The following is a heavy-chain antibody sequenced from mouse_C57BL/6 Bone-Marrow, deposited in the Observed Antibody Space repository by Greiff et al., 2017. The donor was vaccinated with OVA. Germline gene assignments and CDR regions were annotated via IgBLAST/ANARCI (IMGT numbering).Heavy chain of an antibody. CDR2: SYPGSGSI. Sequence: QVQLQQSGAELVKPGASVKLSCKASGYTFTEYTIHWVKQRSGQGLEWIGWSYPGSGSIKYNEKFKDKATLTADKSSSTVYMELSRLTSEDSAVYFCARHEDDGYYELYYFDYWGQGTTLTVSS. D-gene: IGHD2-3*01. CDR1: GYTFTEYT. CDR3: ARHEDDGYYELYYFDY. V-gene: IGHV1-62-2*01. J-gene: IGHJ2*01.